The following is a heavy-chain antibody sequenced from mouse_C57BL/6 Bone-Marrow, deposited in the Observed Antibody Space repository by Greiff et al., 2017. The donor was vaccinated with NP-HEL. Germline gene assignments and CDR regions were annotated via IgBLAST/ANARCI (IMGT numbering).Heavy chain of an antibody. CDR2: IYPGDGDT. CDR3: APEWMGDY. CDR1: GYAFSSSW. Sequence: VQLQQSGPELVKPGASVKISCKASGYAFSSSWMNWVKQRPGKGLEWIGRIYPGDGDTNYNGKFKGKATLTADKSSSTAYMQLSSLTSEDSAVYFCAPEWMGDYWGQGTLVTVSA. V-gene: IGHV1-82*01. J-gene: IGHJ3*01. D-gene: IGHD2-3*01.